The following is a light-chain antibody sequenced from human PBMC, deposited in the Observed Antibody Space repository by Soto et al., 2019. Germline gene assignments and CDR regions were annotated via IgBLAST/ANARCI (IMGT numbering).Light chain of an antibody. Sequence: EVVLTQFPATLSLSPGNRATLSCRASQSVSSSLAWYQHQPGQAPRLVIYDASNRATGIPARFSGSGSGTHFTLTISSLEPEYFAVYYCQHRSNWPSVTFGGGTKLEIK. V-gene: IGKV3-11*01. CDR3: QHRSNWPSVT. CDR1: QSVSSS. CDR2: DAS. J-gene: IGKJ4*01.